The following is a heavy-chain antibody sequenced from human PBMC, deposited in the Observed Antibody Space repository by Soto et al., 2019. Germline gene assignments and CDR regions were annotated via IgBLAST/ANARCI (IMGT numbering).Heavy chain of an antibody. Sequence: PSQTLSLTCAISGDSVSSNSAAWNWIRQSPSRGLEWLGRTYYRSKWYNDYAVSVKSRITINPDTSKNQFSLQLNSVTPEDTAVYYCAREDWVYDILTGYYGAWFDPWGQGTLVTVSS. J-gene: IGHJ5*02. CDR3: AREDWVYDILTGYYGAWFDP. D-gene: IGHD3-9*01. CDR1: GDSVSSNSAA. V-gene: IGHV6-1*01. CDR2: TYYRSKWYN.